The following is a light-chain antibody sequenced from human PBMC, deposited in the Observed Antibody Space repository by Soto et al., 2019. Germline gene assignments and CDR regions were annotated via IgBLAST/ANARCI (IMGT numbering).Light chain of an antibody. V-gene: IGKV1-39*01. CDR3: QHCYSTPLT. J-gene: IGKJ4*01. Sequence: DIQMTQSPSSLSASGGDRVTITCRASQSISTYLHWYQQKPGKAPNLLIYAASTLQSGAPSRFSGSGSGTDFTLTISSLQPEEFATYFCQHCYSTPLTFGGGAKVDIK. CDR2: AAS. CDR1: QSISTY.